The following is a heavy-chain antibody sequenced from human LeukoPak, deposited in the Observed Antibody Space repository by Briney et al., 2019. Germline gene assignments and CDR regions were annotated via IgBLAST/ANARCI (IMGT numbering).Heavy chain of an antibody. Sequence: TGGSLRLSCAASGFTFSSYSMNWVRQAPGKGLEWVSYISSSSSTIYYADSVKGRFTISRDNAKNSLYLQMNSLRAEDTAVYYCAGTPDYDFWSGYYTWWFDPWGQGTLVTVSS. CDR2: ISSSSSTI. V-gene: IGHV3-48*01. CDR3: AGTPDYDFWSGYYTWWFDP. J-gene: IGHJ5*02. CDR1: GFTFSSYS. D-gene: IGHD3-3*01.